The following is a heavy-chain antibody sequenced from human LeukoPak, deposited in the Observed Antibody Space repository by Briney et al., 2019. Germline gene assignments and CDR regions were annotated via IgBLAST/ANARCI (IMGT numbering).Heavy chain of an antibody. CDR2: IGGSRGTT. J-gene: IGHJ4*02. V-gene: IGHV3-23*01. D-gene: IGHD5-18*01. CDR3: VMNTPLAY. Sequence: GGSLRLSCAASGFTFSSSVMSWVRQAPGKGLEWVSDIGGSRGTTNYADSVKGRFTISRDNSKNTLYLQMNSLRAEDTALYYCVMNTPLAYWGQGTLVTVSS. CDR1: GFTFSSSV.